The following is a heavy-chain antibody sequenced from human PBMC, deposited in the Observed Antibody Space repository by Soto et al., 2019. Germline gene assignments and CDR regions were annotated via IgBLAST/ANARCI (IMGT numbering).Heavy chain of an antibody. V-gene: IGHV4-38-2*01. D-gene: IGHD4-17*01. J-gene: IGHJ4*02. CDR3: AGDYGDTQNYFDY. CDR2: FYHSGRT. CDR1: GYSISRGYY. Sequence: KPSETLSLTCAVSGYSISRGYYWGWIRQPPGKGLEWIGSFYHSGRTYYNPSLKSRVTISVDTSKNQLSLKLSSVTAADTAVYYCAGDYGDTQNYFDYWGQGTLVTVSS.